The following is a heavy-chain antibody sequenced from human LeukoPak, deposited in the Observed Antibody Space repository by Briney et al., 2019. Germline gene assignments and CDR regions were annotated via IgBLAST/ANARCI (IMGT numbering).Heavy chain of an antibody. CDR2: ISSSSGTI. CDR3: ARGSDFWSGYKYYYYGMDV. D-gene: IGHD3-3*01. Sequence: AGGSLRLSCAASGFTFSSYSMDWVRQAPGKGLEWVSYISSSSGTIYYADSVKGRFTISRDNSKNTLYLQMNSLRAEDTAVYYCARGSDFWSGYKYYYYGMDVWGQGTTVTVSS. J-gene: IGHJ6*02. CDR1: GFTFSSYS. V-gene: IGHV3-48*01.